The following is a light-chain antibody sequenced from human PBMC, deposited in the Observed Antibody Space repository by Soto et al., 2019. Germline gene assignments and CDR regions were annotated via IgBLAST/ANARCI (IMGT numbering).Light chain of an antibody. CDR2: GAF. V-gene: IGKV3-15*01. CDR1: QSVNND. CDR3: QQYNTWHPKMA. J-gene: IGKJ1*01. Sequence: VVTQSPATLSVFSGEKTTLSCRASQSVNNDLAWYQQRPGQAPKLLIYGAFTRATGIPARFRGSGSGTEFRLTISSLQSEDFATYYCQQYNTWHPKMAFGRGTKVDIK.